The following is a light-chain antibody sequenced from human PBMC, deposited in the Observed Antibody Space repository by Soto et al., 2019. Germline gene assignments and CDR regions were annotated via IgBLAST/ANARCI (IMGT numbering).Light chain of an antibody. Sequence: IQMTQSPCSLSASVGDRLTSTFRASRGIRNDLGWYQQKPGKAPNLLIYATSSLQGGVPSRFSGSGSGTDFTLTISSLQPEDFATYYCLQDNSYPLTFGGGTKVHIK. J-gene: IGKJ4*01. V-gene: IGKV1-6*01. CDR3: LQDNSYPLT. CDR1: RGIRND. CDR2: ATS.